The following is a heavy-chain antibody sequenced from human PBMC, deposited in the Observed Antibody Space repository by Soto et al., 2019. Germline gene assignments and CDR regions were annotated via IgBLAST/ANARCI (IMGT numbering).Heavy chain of an antibody. V-gene: IGHV4-39*01. Sequence: SETLSLTCTVSSGSISSSSYYWRWIRQPPGKGLEWIGSVYDSGTTYYNPSLKSRVTISVDTSKNQFSLKLSSVTAADTAVYYCARNYGPGSYYDYWGQGTLVTVSS. CDR3: ARNYGPGSYYDY. CDR2: VYDSGTT. J-gene: IGHJ4*02. CDR1: SGSISSSSYY. D-gene: IGHD3-10*01.